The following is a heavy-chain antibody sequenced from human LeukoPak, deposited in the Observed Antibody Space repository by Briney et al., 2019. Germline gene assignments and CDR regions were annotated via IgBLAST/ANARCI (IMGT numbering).Heavy chain of an antibody. D-gene: IGHD2-15*01. V-gene: IGHV1-69*01. CDR3: ARDLGCSGGSWCY. CDR1: GGTFSSYA. J-gene: IGHJ4*02. CDR2: IIPIFGTA. Sequence: SVTVSFKASGGTFSSYAISWVRQAPGQGLEWMGGIIPIFGTANYAQKFQGRVTITADESTSTAYMELSSLRSEDTAVYYCARDLGCSGGSWCYWGQGTLVTVSS.